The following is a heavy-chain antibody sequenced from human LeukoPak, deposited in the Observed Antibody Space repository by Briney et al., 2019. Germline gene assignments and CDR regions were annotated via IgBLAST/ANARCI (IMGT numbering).Heavy chain of an antibody. CDR3: ARDPASGSYYPNPSPDY. CDR1: GFTFSSYS. J-gene: IGHJ4*02. V-gene: IGHV3-48*04. Sequence: GGSLRLSCAASGFTFSSYSMNWVRQAPGKGLEWVSYISSSSSTIYYADSVKGRFTISRDNAKNSLYLQMNSLRAEDTAVYYCARDPASGSYYPNPSPDYWGQGTLVTVSS. D-gene: IGHD1-26*01. CDR2: ISSSSSTI.